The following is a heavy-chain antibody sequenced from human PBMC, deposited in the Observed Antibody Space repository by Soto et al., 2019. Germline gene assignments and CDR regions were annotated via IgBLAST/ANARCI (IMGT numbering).Heavy chain of an antibody. Sequence: EVQLVESGGGLVQPGGSLRLSCAASGFTVSNNYMSWVRQAPGKGLEWVSVIYSGGSTYYAGSVKCRFNITRHNSKNTLYLQMNSLGAEDAAVYYRASGYFDWTDAFDIWGQGTIVTVAS. CDR2: IYSGGST. CDR1: GFTVSNNY. CDR3: ASGYFDWTDAFDI. J-gene: IGHJ3*02. D-gene: IGHD3-9*01. V-gene: IGHV3-66*01.